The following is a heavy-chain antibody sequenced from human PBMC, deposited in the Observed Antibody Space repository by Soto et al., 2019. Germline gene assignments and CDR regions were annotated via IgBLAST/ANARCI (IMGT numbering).Heavy chain of an antibody. J-gene: IGHJ4*02. Sequence: ASVKVSCKASGYAFTAHAMHWVRQAPGQRLEWMGWINAGNGNTNYAQKLQGRVTMTTDTSTSTAYMELRSLRSDDTAVYYCARDWAEAGPLDYWGQGTLVTVSS. CDR2: INAGNGNT. V-gene: IGHV1-3*01. D-gene: IGHD6-13*01. CDR1: GYAFTAHA. CDR3: ARDWAEAGPLDY.